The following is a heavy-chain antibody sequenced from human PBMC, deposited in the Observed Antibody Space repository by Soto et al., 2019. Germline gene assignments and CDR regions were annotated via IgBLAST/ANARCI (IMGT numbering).Heavy chain of an antibody. CDR1: GAASSSRKW. CDR3: ATKFGXLLAHASDP. D-gene: IGHD3-3*02. Sequence: PSETLSLTCAVSGAASSSRKWWTWVRQTPGKGLEWIWEIYHTGSTNHNPSLKSRVTMSVDKSKNQFSLKRSSVTAADTAVCYCATKFGXLLAHASDPWGRWTVVTVSS. J-gene: IGHJ4*03. V-gene: IGHV4-4*02. CDR2: IYHTGST.